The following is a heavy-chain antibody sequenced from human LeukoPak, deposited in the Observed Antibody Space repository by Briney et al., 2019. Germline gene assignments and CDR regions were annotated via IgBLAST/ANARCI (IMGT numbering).Heavy chain of an antibody. V-gene: IGHV3-43D*03. Sequence: GGSLRLSCAASGFTFDDYAKHWVRQAPGKGLEWISLITWDGGISYYVDSLKGRFTISRDNSKNSLYLQVNSLGTEDTAFYYCAKDYGYSNDWYLIDYWGQGTLVTVSS. D-gene: IGHD6-19*01. J-gene: IGHJ4*02. CDR1: GFTFDDYA. CDR2: ITWDGGIS. CDR3: AKDYGYSNDWYLIDY.